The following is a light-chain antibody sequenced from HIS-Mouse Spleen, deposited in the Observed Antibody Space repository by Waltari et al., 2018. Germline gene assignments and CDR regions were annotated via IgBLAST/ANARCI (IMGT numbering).Light chain of an antibody. Sequence: SYELTQPPSVSVSPGQTARITCSGAALPKQYAYWYQQKSGQAPVLVIYEDSKRPSGIPGRFSGSSSGTMATLTISGAQVEDEADYYCYSTDSSGNHRVFGGGTKLTVL. J-gene: IGLJ2*01. CDR2: EDS. CDR1: ALPKQY. V-gene: IGLV3-10*01. CDR3: YSTDSSGNHRV.